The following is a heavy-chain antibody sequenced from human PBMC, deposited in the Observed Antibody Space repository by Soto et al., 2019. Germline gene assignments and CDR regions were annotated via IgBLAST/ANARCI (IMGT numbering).Heavy chain of an antibody. CDR2: MSYDGSNK. Sequence: VQLVESGGGLVQPGGSLRLSCAASGFTFSSYAMHWVRRAPGKGLEWMAVMSYDGSNKYYADSVKGRFTISRDNSKNTLYLQMNSLRPEDTALYYCARDGGAYWGQGTLVIVSS. V-gene: IGHV3-30-3*01. CDR3: ARDGGAY. J-gene: IGHJ4*02. D-gene: IGHD3-16*01. CDR1: GFTFSSYA.